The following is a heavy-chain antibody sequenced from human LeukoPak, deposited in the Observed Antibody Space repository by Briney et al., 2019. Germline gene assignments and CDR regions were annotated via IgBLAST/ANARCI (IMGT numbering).Heavy chain of an antibody. J-gene: IGHJ6*02. Sequence: PGGSLRHSCAASGFTFSSYGMHWVRQAPGKGLEWVAVIWYDGSNKYYADSVKGRFTISRDNSKNTLYLQMNSLRAEDTAVYYCARAPVYSGSYYYYGMDVWGQGTTVTVSS. D-gene: IGHD1-26*01. CDR3: ARAPVYSGSYYYYGMDV. V-gene: IGHV3-33*01. CDR1: GFTFSSYG. CDR2: IWYDGSNK.